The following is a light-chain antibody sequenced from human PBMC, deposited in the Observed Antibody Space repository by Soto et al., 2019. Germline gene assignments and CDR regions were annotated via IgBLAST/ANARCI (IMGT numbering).Light chain of an antibody. CDR2: EVS. V-gene: IGLV2-14*01. CDR1: SSDVGGYNY. J-gene: IGLJ3*02. CDR3: SSYTSSNIRV. Sequence: QSALTQPASGSGSPGQSITISCTGTSSDVGGYNYVSWFQQHPGKAPKPMIYEVSNRPSGVSNRFSGSKSANTASLTISGLQTEDEADYYCSSYTSSNIRVFGGGTKLTVL.